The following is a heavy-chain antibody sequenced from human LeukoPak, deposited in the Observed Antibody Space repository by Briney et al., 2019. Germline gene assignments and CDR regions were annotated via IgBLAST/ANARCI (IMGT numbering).Heavy chain of an antibody. CDR2: IYSSGST. D-gene: IGHD6-19*01. CDR1: GGSISSSSYY. J-gene: IGHJ4*02. Sequence: ASETLSLTCTVSGGSISSSSYYWGWIRQPPGKGLEWIGSIYSSGSTYYNPSLKSRVTISADTSKNQFSLKLSSVTAADTAVYYCARVLSSGWYGLDYWGQGTLVTVSS. V-gene: IGHV4-39*01. CDR3: ARVLSSGWYGLDY.